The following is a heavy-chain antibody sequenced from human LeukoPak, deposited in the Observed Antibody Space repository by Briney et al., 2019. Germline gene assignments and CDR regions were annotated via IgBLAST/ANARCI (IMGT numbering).Heavy chain of an antibody. CDR3: ARDQRIGSSGGYYYYYYMDV. CDR1: GYTFTSYY. J-gene: IGHJ6*03. Sequence: ASVKVSCKASGYTFTSYYMHWVRQAPGQGLEWMGIINPSGGSTSYAQKFQGRVTMTRDMSTSTVYMELSSLRSEDTAVYYCARDQRIGSSGGYYYYYYMDVWGKGTTVTVSS. V-gene: IGHV1-46*01. CDR2: INPSGGST. D-gene: IGHD6-19*01.